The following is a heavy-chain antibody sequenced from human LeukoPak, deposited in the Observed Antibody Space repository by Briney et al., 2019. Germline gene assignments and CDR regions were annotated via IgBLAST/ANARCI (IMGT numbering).Heavy chain of an antibody. CDR1: GVIFSSGD. J-gene: IGHJ4*02. V-gene: IGHV3-64D*06. CDR3: VKDFRGIPIDY. CDR2: VSSNGGST. D-gene: IGHD3-10*01. Sequence: PGGSLRLSCSASGVIFSSGDMYWVRQAPGKGLEYVSAVSSNGGSTYYADSVKGRFTISRDNSKNTLNLQMSSLRAEDTAIYYCVKDFRGIPIDYWGQGTLVTVSS.